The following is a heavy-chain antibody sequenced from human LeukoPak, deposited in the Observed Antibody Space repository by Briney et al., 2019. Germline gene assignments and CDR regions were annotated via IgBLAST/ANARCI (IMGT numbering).Heavy chain of an antibody. CDR3: ARAMGSSWPLDY. D-gene: IGHD6-13*01. CDR2: ISSSSSYI. Sequence: GGSLRLSCAASGFTFSDYYMSWIRQAPGKGLEWVSSISSSSSYIYYADSVKGRFTISRDNAKNSLYLQMNSLRAEDTAVYYCARAMGSSWPLDYWGQGTLVTVSS. V-gene: IGHV3-11*06. J-gene: IGHJ4*02. CDR1: GFTFSDYY.